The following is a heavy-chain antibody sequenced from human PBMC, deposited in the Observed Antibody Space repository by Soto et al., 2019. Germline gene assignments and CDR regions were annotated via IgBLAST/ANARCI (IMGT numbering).Heavy chain of an antibody. CDR2: ISAYNGNT. J-gene: IGHJ5*02. V-gene: IGHV1-18*01. CDR3: VRDLVEDIVVVTVDKRFDP. D-gene: IGHD2-21*02. Sequence: ASVKVSCKASGYTFTSYGISWVRQAPGQGLEWMGWISAYNGNTNYAQKLQGRVTMTTDTSTSTAYMELRSLRSDDAAVYYCVRDLVEDIVVVTVDKRFDPWGEGTLVSVSS. CDR1: GYTFTSYG.